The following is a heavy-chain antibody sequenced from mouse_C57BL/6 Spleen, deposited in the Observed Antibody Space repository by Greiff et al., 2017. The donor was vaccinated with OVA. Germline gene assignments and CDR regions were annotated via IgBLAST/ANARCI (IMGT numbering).Heavy chain of an antibody. CDR1: GYTFTSYW. Sequence: QVQLQQSGAELVKPGASVKMSCKASGYTFTSYWIPWVKQRPGQGLEWIGDIYPGSGSTNYNEKFKSKSTLTVATSSSTAYMQLSSLTSEDSAVYYGARGGDNYGYLDDWGQGTTLTVSS. V-gene: IGHV1-55*01. J-gene: IGHJ2*01. CDR3: ARGGDNYGYLDD. CDR2: IYPGSGST. D-gene: IGHD1-1*02.